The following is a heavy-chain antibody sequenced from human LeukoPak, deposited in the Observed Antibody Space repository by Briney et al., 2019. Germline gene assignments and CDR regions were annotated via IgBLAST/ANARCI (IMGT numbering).Heavy chain of an antibody. CDR2: ISYSGST. CDR3: ARSNRFYHYHMDG. V-gene: IGHV4-59*11. Sequence: SETLFLTSSASVGSISGHYWSWIREPPGKGLEYIGYISYSGSTNYNPSLQSRVTISVDTSKNQFSLKLSSVTAADTAVYYCARSNRFYHYHMDGWVKGTTVTVSS. CDR1: VGSISGHY. J-gene: IGHJ6*03. D-gene: IGHD2/OR15-2a*01.